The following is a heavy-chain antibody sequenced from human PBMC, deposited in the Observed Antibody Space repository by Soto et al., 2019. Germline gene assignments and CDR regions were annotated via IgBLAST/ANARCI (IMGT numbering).Heavy chain of an antibody. V-gene: IGHV1-46*03. CDR3: ARANSVLTSSENGFDP. J-gene: IGHJ5*02. CDR2: INPSGGST. D-gene: IGHD2-8*01. Sequence: ASVKVSCKASGYTFTSYYMHWVRQAPGQGLEWMGIINPSGGSTSYAQKFQGRVTMTRDTSTSTVYMELSSLRSEDTAVYYCARANSVLTSSENGFDPWGQGTLVTGS. CDR1: GYTFTSYY.